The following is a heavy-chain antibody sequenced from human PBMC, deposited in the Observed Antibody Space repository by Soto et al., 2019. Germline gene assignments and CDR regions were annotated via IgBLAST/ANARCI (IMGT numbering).Heavy chain of an antibody. CDR3: ARAYCSGGSCSNSYYFDY. D-gene: IGHD2-15*01. Sequence: SETLSLTCAVYGGSFSGYYWSWIRQPPGKGLEWIGEINHSGSTNYNPSLKSRVTISVDTSKNQFSLKLSSVTAADTAVYYCARAYCSGGSCSNSYYFDYWGQGTLVTVSS. CDR1: GGSFSGYY. CDR2: INHSGST. J-gene: IGHJ4*02. V-gene: IGHV4-34*01.